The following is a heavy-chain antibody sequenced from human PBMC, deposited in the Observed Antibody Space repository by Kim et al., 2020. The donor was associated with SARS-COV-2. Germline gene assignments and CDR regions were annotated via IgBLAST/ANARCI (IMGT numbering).Heavy chain of an antibody. CDR3: ASDTVLYGLDV. J-gene: IGHJ6*02. V-gene: IGHV3-74*01. D-gene: IGHD3-10*01. Sequence: GGSLRLSCAASGFTVTDYWMHWVRQAPGKGLVWVSRIRSGGTGTSYADSVKGRFTISRDNANNTLYLQMNNLRDEDTAVYYCASDTVLYGLDVWGQGMTVTVSS. CDR1: GFTVTDYW. CDR2: IRSGGTGT.